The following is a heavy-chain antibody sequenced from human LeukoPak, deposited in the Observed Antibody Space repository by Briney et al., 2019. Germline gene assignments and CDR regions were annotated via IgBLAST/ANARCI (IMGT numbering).Heavy chain of an antibody. D-gene: IGHD6-19*01. CDR2: ISAYNGNT. CDR1: GYTFTSYG. V-gene: IGHV1-18*01. Sequence: ASVKVSCKASGYTFTSYGISWVRQAPGQGLEWMGWISAYNGNTNYAQKLQGRVTVTTDTSTSTAYMELRSLRSDDTAVYYCARVFGLAVAGGQNDYWGQGTLVTVSS. J-gene: IGHJ4*02. CDR3: ARVFGLAVAGGQNDY.